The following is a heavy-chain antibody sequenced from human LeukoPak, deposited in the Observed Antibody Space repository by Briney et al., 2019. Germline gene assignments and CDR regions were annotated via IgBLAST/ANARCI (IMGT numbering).Heavy chain of an antibody. CDR3: ARENGAYCSGGSCYDAFDI. D-gene: IGHD2-15*01. V-gene: IGHV1-2*02. J-gene: IGHJ3*02. CDR2: ISPNSGGT. CDR1: GYTFTGYY. Sequence: GAPVKVSCKASGYTFTGYYMHWVRQAPGQGLEWMGWISPNSGGTNYAQKFQGRVTMTRDTSISTTSMELSGLRSDDTAVYYCARENGAYCSGGSCYDAFDIWGQGTMVTVSS.